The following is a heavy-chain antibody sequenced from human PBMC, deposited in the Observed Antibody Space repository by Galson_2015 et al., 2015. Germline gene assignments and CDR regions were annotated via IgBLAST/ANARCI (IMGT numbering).Heavy chain of an antibody. CDR2: IEHSGST. Sequence: ETLSLTCAVYGGPFSGYSWTWIRQPPGKGLEWIGEIEHSGSTKYNPSLKSRVTISVDTSKNQFSLKLTSVTAADTAVYYCARAWFIGAFDIWGQGTMVTVSS. V-gene: IGHV4-34*01. J-gene: IGHJ3*02. CDR3: ARAWFIGAFDI. D-gene: IGHD3-10*01. CDR1: GGPFSGYS.